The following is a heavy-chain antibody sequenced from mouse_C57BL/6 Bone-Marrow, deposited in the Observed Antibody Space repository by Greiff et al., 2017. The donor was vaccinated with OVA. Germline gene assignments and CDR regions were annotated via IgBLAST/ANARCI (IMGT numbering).Heavy chain of an antibody. CDR1: GYTFTDYE. Sequence: QVQLKQSGAELVRPGASVTLSCKASGYTFTDYEMHWVKQTPVHGLEWIGAIDPETGGTAYNQKFKGKAILTADKSSSTAYMELRSLTSEDSAVYYCTRRRDGYYVLFDYWGQGTTLTVSS. CDR2: IDPETGGT. V-gene: IGHV1-15*01. J-gene: IGHJ2*01. D-gene: IGHD2-3*01. CDR3: TRRRDGYYVLFDY.